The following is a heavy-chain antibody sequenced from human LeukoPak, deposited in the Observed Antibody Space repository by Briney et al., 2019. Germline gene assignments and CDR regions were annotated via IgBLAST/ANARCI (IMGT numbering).Heavy chain of an antibody. D-gene: IGHD6-13*01. J-gene: IGHJ5*02. CDR3: ARDQVAAAENWFDP. Sequence: GGSLRLSCEASGFIFSSYAMHWVRQAPGKGLEWVAVISYDGSNKYYADSVKGRFTISRDNSKNTLYLQMNSLRAEDTAVYYCARDQVAAAENWFDPWGQGTLVTVSS. CDR2: ISYDGSNK. CDR1: GFIFSSYA. V-gene: IGHV3-30-3*01.